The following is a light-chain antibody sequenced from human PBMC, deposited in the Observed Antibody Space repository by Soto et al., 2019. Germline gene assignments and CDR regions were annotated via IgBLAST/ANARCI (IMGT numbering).Light chain of an antibody. J-gene: IGKJ5*01. CDR1: QSVGNR. Sequence: VVTSSPATLSFSPGERATLSCRASQSVGNRLAWYQKRPGQAPRLLIYDASNRATGIPARFSGSGSGTDFTLTISSLEPEDFAVYYCQHRNNWPITFGQGTRLEIK. CDR3: QHRNNWPIT. CDR2: DAS. V-gene: IGKV3-11*01.